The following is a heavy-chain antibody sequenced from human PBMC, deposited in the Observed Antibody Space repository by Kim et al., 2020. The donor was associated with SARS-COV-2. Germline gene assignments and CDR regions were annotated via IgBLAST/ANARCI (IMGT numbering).Heavy chain of an antibody. CDR3: ARVRTNYGALDY. D-gene: IGHD4-17*01. J-gene: IGHJ4*02. CDR2: ISYSGRT. Sequence: SETLSLTCTVSGDSISSSYYWGWIRQPPGKGLEWIGSISYSGRTYYNPSLKSRVIISVDTSKNQFSLKVNSVSAADTAVYYCARVRTNYGALDYWGQGTLGTVSS. V-gene: IGHV4-39*01. CDR1: GDSISSSYY.